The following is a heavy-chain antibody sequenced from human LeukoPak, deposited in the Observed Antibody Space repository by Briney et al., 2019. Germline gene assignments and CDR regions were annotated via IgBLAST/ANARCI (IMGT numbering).Heavy chain of an antibody. Sequence: PSQTLSLTCTVSGGSISSYYWSWIRQPPGKGLEWIGYIYYSGSTNYNPSLKSRVTISVDTSKNQFSLKLSSVTAADTAVYYCARASLGLVGATTFDYWGQGTLVTVSS. CDR1: GGSISSYY. CDR3: ARASLGLVGATTFDY. J-gene: IGHJ4*02. CDR2: IYYSGST. D-gene: IGHD1-26*01. V-gene: IGHV4-59*01.